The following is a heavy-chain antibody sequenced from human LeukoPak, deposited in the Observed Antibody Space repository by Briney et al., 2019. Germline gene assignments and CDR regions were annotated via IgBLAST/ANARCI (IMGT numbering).Heavy chain of an antibody. J-gene: IGHJ4*02. CDR2: INGDGSST. D-gene: IGHD6-19*01. CDR1: GFIFNNYW. Sequence: GGSLRLSCAASGFIFNNYWMHWVRQPPAEGPLWLSRINGDGSSTSYAYSVQGRFIISRDNAKNTLYLQMNSLRAEDTAVYYCTRQWYTPSDYWGQGTLVTVSS. V-gene: IGHV3-74*01. CDR3: TRQWYTPSDY.